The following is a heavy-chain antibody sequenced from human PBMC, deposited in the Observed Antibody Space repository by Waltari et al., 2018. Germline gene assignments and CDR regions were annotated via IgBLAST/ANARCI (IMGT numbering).Heavy chain of an antibody. CDR2: FNPKNGYS. V-gene: IGHV1-2*02. CDR3: ARDPGPIVGAPDL. D-gene: IGHD1-26*01. J-gene: IGHJ5*02. CDR1: GYTFTDYH. Sequence: QEQLVQSGSEVKKPGASVRVSCQASGYTFTDYHLHWFRQTPGQGFEWMGWFNPKNGYSNSAEKFLGRVTMTRDTSINTVYLDLSGLRSDDTAVFFCARDPGPIVGAPDLWGQGTLVTVSS.